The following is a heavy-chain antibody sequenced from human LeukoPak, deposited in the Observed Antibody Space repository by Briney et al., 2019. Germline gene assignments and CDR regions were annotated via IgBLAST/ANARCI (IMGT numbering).Heavy chain of an antibody. D-gene: IGHD3-16*01. CDR1: GASVNDYF. CDR2: VYSDGTT. Sequence: SETLSLSCSVSGASVNDYFWNWIRQPPGRGLEWIGHVYSDGTTEYSPSLKGRVTISLDPSNNQVSLSLTSSTAADTAIYYCAREIVLMMSDVASPYYMDVWGRGTTVIVSS. V-gene: IGHV4-59*02. CDR3: AREIVLMMSDVASPYYMDV. J-gene: IGHJ6*03.